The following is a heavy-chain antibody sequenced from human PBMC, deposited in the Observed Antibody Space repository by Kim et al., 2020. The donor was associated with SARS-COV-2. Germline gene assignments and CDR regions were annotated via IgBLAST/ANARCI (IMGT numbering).Heavy chain of an antibody. CDR2: ITSSSSYI. CDR3: ARDDYYDSSGYYYNYFDY. J-gene: IGHJ4*02. D-gene: IGHD3-22*01. Sequence: GGSLRLSCAASGFTFSSYSMNWVRQAPGKGLEWVSSITSSSSYIYYADSVKGRFTISRDNAKNSLYLQMNSLRAEDTAVYYCARDDYYDSSGYYYNYFDYWGQGTLVTVSS. CDR1: GFTFSSYS. V-gene: IGHV3-21*01.